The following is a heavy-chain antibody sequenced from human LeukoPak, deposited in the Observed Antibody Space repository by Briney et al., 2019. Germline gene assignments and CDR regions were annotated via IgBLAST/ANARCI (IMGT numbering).Heavy chain of an antibody. J-gene: IGHJ4*02. V-gene: IGHV1-18*01. CDR2: ISTYSGNT. D-gene: IGHD6-13*01. Sequence: ASVKVSCKPSGYTFTSYAISWLRQAPGQGLEWMGWISTYSGNTNYAQKLQGRITMTIETSTSTAYMELRSLRSDDTAVYYCARVPYSESSSWYFLDYWGQGALVTVSS. CDR1: GYTFTSYA. CDR3: ARVPYSESSSWYFLDY.